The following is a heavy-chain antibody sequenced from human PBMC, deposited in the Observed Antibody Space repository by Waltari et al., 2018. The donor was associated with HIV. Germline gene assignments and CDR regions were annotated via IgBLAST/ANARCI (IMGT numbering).Heavy chain of an antibody. Sequence: EVQLVESGGAWVQPGGSHRHSCAAPGFTFTTSWLNWVRQVPGKGLEWVSGISGSGFTAYYTDSVMGRFTISRDNSKNTLYLQMDSLRAEDTAIYFCARPMLRGVISHPVGPPLDFWGQGALVIVSS. D-gene: IGHD3-10*01. V-gene: IGHV3-23*04. CDR3: ARPMLRGVISHPVGPPLDF. CDR2: ISGSGFTA. J-gene: IGHJ4*02. CDR1: GFTFTTSW.